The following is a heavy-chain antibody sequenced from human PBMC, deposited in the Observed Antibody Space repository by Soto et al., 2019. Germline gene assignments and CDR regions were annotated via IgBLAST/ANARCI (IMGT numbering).Heavy chain of an antibody. Sequence: SETLSLTCAVSGGSISSGGYSWSWIRQPPGKGLEWIGYIYHSGSTYYNPSLKSRVTISVDRSKNQSSLKLSSVTAADTAVYYCARGRAAQLLLPVPGSCYCGYWGQGTLVTVSS. J-gene: IGHJ4*02. D-gene: IGHD2-15*01. CDR1: GGSISSGGYS. CDR3: ARGRAAQLLLPVPGSCYCGY. V-gene: IGHV4-30-2*01. CDR2: IYHSGST.